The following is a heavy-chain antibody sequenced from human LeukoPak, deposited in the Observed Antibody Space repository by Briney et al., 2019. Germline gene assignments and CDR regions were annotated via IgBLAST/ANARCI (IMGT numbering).Heavy chain of an antibody. D-gene: IGHD3-9*01. V-gene: IGHV1-69*13. CDR3: ARVRYFDWFPGGYYYYGMDV. CDR2: IIPIFGTA. J-gene: IGHJ6*02. Sequence: GASVKVSCKASGGTFSSYAISWVRQAPGQGLEWMGGIIPIFGTANYAQKFQGRVTITADESTSTAYMELSSLRSEDTAVYYCARVRYFDWFPGGYYYYGMDVWGQGTTVTVSS. CDR1: GGTFSSYA.